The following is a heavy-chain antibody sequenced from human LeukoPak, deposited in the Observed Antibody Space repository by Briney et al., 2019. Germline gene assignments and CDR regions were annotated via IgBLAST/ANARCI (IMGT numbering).Heavy chain of an antibody. V-gene: IGHV3-21*01. Sequence: GGSLRLSCAASGFTFSSYSIDWVRQAPGKGLEWVSSISSSSSYIYYADSVKGRFTISRDNAKNSLYLQMNSLRAEDTAVYYCARGVVVVPAARWFDPWGQGTLVTVSS. J-gene: IGHJ5*02. CDR3: ARGVVVVPAARWFDP. CDR2: ISSSSSYI. D-gene: IGHD2-2*01. CDR1: GFTFSSYS.